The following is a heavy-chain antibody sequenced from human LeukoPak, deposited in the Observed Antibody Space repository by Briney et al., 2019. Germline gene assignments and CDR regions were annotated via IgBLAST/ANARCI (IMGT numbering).Heavy chain of an antibody. CDR2: ISADASST. D-gene: IGHD3-16*01. CDR1: GFTFSSYA. J-gene: IGHJ4*02. CDR3: ARGGDY. V-gene: IGHV3-23*01. Sequence: GGSLRLSCAASGFTFSSYAMSWVRQAPGKGLEWVSAISADASSTYYADSVKGPITISRDKSKNTLYLQMSSLRAEDTAVYYCARGGDYWGQGTLVTVSS.